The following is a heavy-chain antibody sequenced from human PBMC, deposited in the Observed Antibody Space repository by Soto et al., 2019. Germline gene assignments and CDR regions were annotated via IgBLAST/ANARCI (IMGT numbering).Heavy chain of an antibody. CDR2: IRQSGNT. V-gene: IGHV4-34*01. CDR1: SGSFSGYY. D-gene: IGHD6-6*01. Sequence: QVQLHQWGAGLLKPSETLSLACSIYSGSFSGYYWSWIRQPPGKGLEWSGEIRQSGNTNYSPSLTSPVSISIDTSTKQFSLNLASVSAADTAVYYCASAPKVSGSSQTRPDFWGQGTLVTVSS. J-gene: IGHJ4*02. CDR3: ASAPKVSGSSQTRPDF.